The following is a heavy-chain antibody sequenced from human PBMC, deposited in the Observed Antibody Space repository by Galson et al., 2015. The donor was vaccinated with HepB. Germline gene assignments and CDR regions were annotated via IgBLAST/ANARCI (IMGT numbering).Heavy chain of an antibody. CDR3: AKGEVGQLRHDWFDP. V-gene: IGHV3-21*01. CDR2: ISGNTNYI. D-gene: IGHD1-1*01. CDR1: GFTFSSHN. J-gene: IGHJ5*02. Sequence: SLRLSCATSGFTFSSHNMKWVRQAPGKGLEWVSTISGNTNYIYYAISVRSRFTISRANAKNSLYLEMHSLRDEDTAVYSCAKGEVGQLRHDWFDPWGQGTLVTVSS.